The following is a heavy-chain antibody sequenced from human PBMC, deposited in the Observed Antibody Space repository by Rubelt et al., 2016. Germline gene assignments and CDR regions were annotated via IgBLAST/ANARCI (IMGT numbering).Heavy chain of an antibody. V-gene: IGHV3-74*01. CDR3: TSVIYYSNYV. CDR1: GFTFSTYW. J-gene: IGHJ6*02. Sequence: EVQLVESGGGLVQPGGSLRLSCAASGFTFSTYWMHWVRQAPGEGLLWVSRITGDGSSTSYADSVKGRFTISRDNAKNTLYLQMNSLMAEDTAVYYCTSVIYYSNYVWGQGTTVTVSS. CDR2: ITGDGSST.